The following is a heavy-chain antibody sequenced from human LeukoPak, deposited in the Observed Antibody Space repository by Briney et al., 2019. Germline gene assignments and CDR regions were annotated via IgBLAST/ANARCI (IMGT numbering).Heavy chain of an antibody. Sequence: SETLSLTCTVSGGSISSGGYYWSWIRQHPGKGLEWIGYIYYSGSTYYNPSLKSRVTISVDTSKCQFSLKLSSVTAADTAVYYCARLGPVDTAMGDYYYYGMDVWGQGTTVTVSS. CDR2: IYYSGST. J-gene: IGHJ6*02. CDR1: GGSISSGGYY. V-gene: IGHV4-31*03. D-gene: IGHD5-18*01. CDR3: ARLGPVDTAMGDYYYYGMDV.